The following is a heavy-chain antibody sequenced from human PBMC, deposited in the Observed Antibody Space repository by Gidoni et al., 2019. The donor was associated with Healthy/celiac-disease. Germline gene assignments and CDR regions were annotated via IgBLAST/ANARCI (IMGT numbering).Heavy chain of an antibody. Sequence: QVQLQESGPGLVKPSQTLSLTCTVSGGSIRNSNYYWNWIRQQPGKGLEWIGYIYYSGSSYYNPSLKSRVTVSIDTSKNQFSLKLSSVTAADTAVYYCASVSPTTFYYDSSGYPTVGGAFDIWGQGTMVTVSS. V-gene: IGHV4-31*03. CDR2: IYYSGSS. CDR1: GGSIRNSNYY. CDR3: ASVSPTTFYYDSSGYPTVGGAFDI. D-gene: IGHD3-22*01. J-gene: IGHJ3*02.